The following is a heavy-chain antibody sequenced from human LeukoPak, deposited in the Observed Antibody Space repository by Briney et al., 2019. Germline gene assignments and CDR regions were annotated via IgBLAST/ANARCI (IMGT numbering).Heavy chain of an antibody. J-gene: IGHJ3*02. CDR2: IYYSGST. V-gene: IGHV4-59*01. CDR3: ARAGGGYYYPDAFDI. CDR1: GGSISSYY. Sequence: SETLSLTCTVSGGSISSYYWSWIRQPPGKGLEWIGYIYYSGSTNYNPSLKSRVTISVDTSKNQFSLKLSSVTAADTAVYYCARAGGGYYYPDAFDIWGQGTMVTVSS. D-gene: IGHD3-22*01.